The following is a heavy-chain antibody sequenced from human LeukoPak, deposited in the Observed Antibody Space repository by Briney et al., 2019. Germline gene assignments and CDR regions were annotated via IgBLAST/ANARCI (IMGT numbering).Heavy chain of an antibody. J-gene: IGHJ4*02. D-gene: IGHD2-15*01. CDR1: GFTVSSNY. CDR2: IYSGGST. CDR3: AKGPPIPCSGGSCYSYYFDY. V-gene: IGHV3-53*05. Sequence: GGSLRLSCAASGFTVSSNYMSWVRQAPGKGLEWVSVIYSGGSTYYADSVKGRFTISRDNSKNTLYLQMNSLRAEDTAVYYCAKGPPIPCSGGSCYSYYFDYWGQGTLVTVSS.